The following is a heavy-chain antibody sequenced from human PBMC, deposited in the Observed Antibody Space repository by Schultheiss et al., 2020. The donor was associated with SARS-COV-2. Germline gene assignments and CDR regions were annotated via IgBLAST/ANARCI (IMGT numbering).Heavy chain of an antibody. D-gene: IGHD5/OR15-5a*01. V-gene: IGHV3-23*01. Sequence: GGSLRLSCAASGFTFSSYGMHWVRQAPGKGLEWVSAISGSGGSTYYADSVKGRFTISRDNSKNTLYLQMNSLRAEDTAVYYCAKVLSVYYYYGMDVWGQGTTVTVSS. CDR2: ISGSGGST. CDR3: AKVLSVYYYYGMDV. CDR1: GFTFSSYG. J-gene: IGHJ6*02.